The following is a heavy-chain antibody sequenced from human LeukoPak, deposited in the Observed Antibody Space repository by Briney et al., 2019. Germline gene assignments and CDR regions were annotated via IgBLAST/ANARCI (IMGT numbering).Heavy chain of an antibody. Sequence: ASVKVSCKASGYTFTSYGISWVRQAPGQGLEWMGWINPNSGGTNYAQKFQGRVTMTRDTSISTAYMELSRLRSDDTAVYYCAKVWGSYRQPFDYWGQGTLVTVSS. CDR2: INPNSGGT. CDR1: GYTFTSYG. V-gene: IGHV1-2*02. J-gene: IGHJ4*02. D-gene: IGHD3-16*02. CDR3: AKVWGSYRQPFDY.